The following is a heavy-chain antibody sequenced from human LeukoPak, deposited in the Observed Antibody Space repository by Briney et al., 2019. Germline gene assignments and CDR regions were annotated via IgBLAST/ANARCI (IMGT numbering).Heavy chain of an antibody. CDR3: ARGAIDYYDSSGSFDY. CDR1: GFTFSSYS. CDR2: ISSSSSTI. D-gene: IGHD3-22*01. J-gene: IGHJ4*02. Sequence: GGSLRLSCAASGFTFSSYSMNWGRQAPGKGLEWVSYISSSSSTIYYADSVKGRFTISRDNAKNSLYLQMNSLRDEDTAVYYCARGAIDYYDSSGSFDYWGQGTLVTVSS. V-gene: IGHV3-48*02.